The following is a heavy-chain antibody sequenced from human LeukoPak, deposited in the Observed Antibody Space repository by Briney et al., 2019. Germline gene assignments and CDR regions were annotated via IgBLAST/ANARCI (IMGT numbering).Heavy chain of an antibody. Sequence: GGSLRLSCAASGFTFSSYAMSWVRQAPGKGLEWVSAISGSGGSTYYADSVKGRFTISRDNSKNALFLQMNSLRAEDTAVYYCAKEPWGAWIQPFDYWGQGTLVTVSS. CDR1: GFTFSSYA. D-gene: IGHD5-18*01. J-gene: IGHJ4*02. CDR2: ISGSGGST. V-gene: IGHV3-23*01. CDR3: AKEPWGAWIQPFDY.